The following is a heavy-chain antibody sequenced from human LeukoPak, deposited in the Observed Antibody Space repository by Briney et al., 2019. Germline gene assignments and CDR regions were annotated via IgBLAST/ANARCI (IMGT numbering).Heavy chain of an antibody. CDR3: AREQWLASPVGYYFDY. Sequence: GASVKVSCKSSGYSFSTYAMHWVRQAPGQRPEWLGWINAGNGNTKYSQKLQGRVTMTTDTSTSTAYMELRSLRSDDTAVYYCAREQWLASPVGYYFDYWGQGTLVTVSS. J-gene: IGHJ4*02. CDR2: INAGNGNT. CDR1: GYSFSTYA. D-gene: IGHD6-19*01. V-gene: IGHV1-3*01.